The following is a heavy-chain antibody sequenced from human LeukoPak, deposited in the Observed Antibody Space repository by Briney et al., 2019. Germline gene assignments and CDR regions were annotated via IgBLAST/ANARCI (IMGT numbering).Heavy chain of an antibody. Sequence: GGSLRLSCAASGFTFSDSWMSWVRQAPGKGLEWVANMNQDGSEKDYVDSVRGRFTISRDNARNSLYLQMGSLRAEDTAVYYCATYTHWVAGDVWGQGTTVTVSS. CDR2: MNQDGSEK. V-gene: IGHV3-7*01. J-gene: IGHJ6*02. CDR1: GFTFSDSW. CDR3: ATYTHWVAGDV. D-gene: IGHD3-16*01.